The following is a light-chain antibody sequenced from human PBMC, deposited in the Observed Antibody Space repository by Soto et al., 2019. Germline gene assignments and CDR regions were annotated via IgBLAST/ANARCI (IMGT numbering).Light chain of an antibody. Sequence: QSVLTQLPSASASLGASVKLTCTLSSGHSRYAIAWHQQQPEKGPRYLLKVTSDGSHIKGDGIPDRFSGSSSGAERSLTISSLQSEDEDYYYSQTWGTGLVVFGGGTKVTVL. CDR2: VTSDGSH. CDR1: SGHSRYA. CDR3: QTWGTGLVV. V-gene: IGLV4-69*01. J-gene: IGLJ2*01.